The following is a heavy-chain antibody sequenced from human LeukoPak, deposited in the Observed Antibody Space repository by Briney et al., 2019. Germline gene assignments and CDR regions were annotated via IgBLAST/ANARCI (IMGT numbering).Heavy chain of an antibody. CDR2: INPNSGDT. CDR3: ARGPLEYCSGGTCYSGRNWFDP. D-gene: IGHD2-15*01. V-gene: IGHV1-2*02. Sequence: VASVKVSCKASGYILTDYYMHWVRQAPGQGLEWMGWINPNSGDTNYAQKFQGRVTMTRDTSISTVYMELRRLRYDDTAADYCARGPLEYCSGGTCYSGRNWFDPWGQGTLVTVSS. J-gene: IGHJ5*02. CDR1: GYILTDYY.